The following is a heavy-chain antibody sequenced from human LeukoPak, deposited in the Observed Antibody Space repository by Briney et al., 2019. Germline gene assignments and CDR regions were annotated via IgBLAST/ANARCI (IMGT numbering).Heavy chain of an antibody. CDR2: INHSGST. CDR1: GGSFSGYY. CDR3: ARKEGGQLVNTRRWFDP. D-gene: IGHD6-13*01. J-gene: IGHJ5*02. Sequence: SETLSLTCAVNGGSFSGYYWSWIRQPPGKGLEWIGEINHSGSTIYNPSLKSRVTLSVDTSKNQFSRKLRSVTAADTAVYYCARKEGGQLVNTRRWFDPWGQGTLVTVSS. V-gene: IGHV4-34*01.